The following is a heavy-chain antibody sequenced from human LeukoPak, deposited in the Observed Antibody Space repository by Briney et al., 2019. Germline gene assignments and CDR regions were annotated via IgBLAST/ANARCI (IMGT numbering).Heavy chain of an antibody. CDR1: GGPLNSGDYY. CDR2: ISYSWSP. Sequence: SETPSLTCTVSGGPLNSGDYYWGCIHPPPGKGLECDEYISYSWSPYYNPSLKSRDTMSVHTSKHHFSLKLGSVTAAHPPVIFCVRCGSYGERVDYWGQGTLVTVSS. CDR3: VRCGSYGERVDY. J-gene: IGHJ4*02. V-gene: IGHV4-30-4*01. D-gene: IGHD1-26*01.